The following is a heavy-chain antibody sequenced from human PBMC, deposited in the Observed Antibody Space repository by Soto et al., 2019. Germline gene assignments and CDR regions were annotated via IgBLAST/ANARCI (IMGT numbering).Heavy chain of an antibody. V-gene: IGHV1-8*01. Sequence: ASVKVSCKASGYTFTSYDINWVRQATGQGLEWTGWMNPNSGNTGYAQKFQGRVTMTRNTSISTAYMELSSLRSEDTAVYYCAKSGYFYFYCYYMDVWGKGTTVTVSS. CDR2: MNPNSGNT. D-gene: IGHD3-3*01. CDR1: GYTFTSYD. CDR3: AKSGYFYFYCYYMDV. J-gene: IGHJ6*03.